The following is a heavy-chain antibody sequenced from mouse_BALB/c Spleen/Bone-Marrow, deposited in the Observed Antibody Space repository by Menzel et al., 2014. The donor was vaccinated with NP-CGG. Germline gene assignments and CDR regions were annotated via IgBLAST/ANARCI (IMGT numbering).Heavy chain of an antibody. Sequence: ESGPGLVKPSQSLSLTCTVTGYSITSDYACHWIRQFPGNKLEWMGYISYSGSTSYYPYLKSRISITRDTSKNQFFLQLNSVTNEDTATYYCARSADWYFGVWGAGTTVTVSS. CDR3: ARSADWYFGV. CDR2: ISYSGST. V-gene: IGHV3-2*02. CDR1: GYSITSDYA. J-gene: IGHJ1*01.